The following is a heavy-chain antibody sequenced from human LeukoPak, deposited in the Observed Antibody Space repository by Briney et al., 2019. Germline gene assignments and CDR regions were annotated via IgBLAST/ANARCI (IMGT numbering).Heavy chain of an antibody. J-gene: IGHJ4*02. CDR2: INHSGST. CDR3: ARGLYSGNYPFDY. V-gene: IGHV4-34*01. Sequence: PSETLSLTCAVYGGSFSGYYWSWTRQPPGKGLEWIGEINHSGSTNYNPSLKSRVTISVDTSKNQFSLKLSSVTAADTAVYYCARGLYSGNYPFDYWGQGTLVTVSS. CDR1: GGSFSGYY. D-gene: IGHD1-26*01.